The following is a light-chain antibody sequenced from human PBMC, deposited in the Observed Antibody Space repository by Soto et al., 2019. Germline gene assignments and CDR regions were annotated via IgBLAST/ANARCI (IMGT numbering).Light chain of an antibody. J-gene: IGLJ2*01. CDR1: SGHSNYA. V-gene: IGLV4-69*01. CDR3: QTGGSGIVV. Sequence: QPVLTQSPSASASLGASVKLTCTLSSGHSNYAIAWHQQQSEKGPRYLMKLNSDGSHSKGDGIPDRFSGSSSGAERYLTISSLQSEDEAAYYCQTGGSGIVVFGGGTKLTVL. CDR2: LNSDGSH.